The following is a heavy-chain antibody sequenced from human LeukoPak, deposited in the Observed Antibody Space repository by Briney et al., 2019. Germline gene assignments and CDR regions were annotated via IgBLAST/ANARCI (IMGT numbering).Heavy chain of an antibody. D-gene: IGHD2-15*01. V-gene: IGHV3-21*01. J-gene: IGHJ4*02. CDR2: ISSSSMYI. CDR3: AREYCSGGSCYRIDS. CDR1: GFTHWSYS. Sequence: GGPLTLFCGASGFTHWSYSMLGLRPAAGRGGEWVSSISSSSMYIFYADSVKGRFTISRDNAKSSLYLQMNSLRAEDTAVYYCAREYCSGGSCYRIDSWGQGTLVTVSS.